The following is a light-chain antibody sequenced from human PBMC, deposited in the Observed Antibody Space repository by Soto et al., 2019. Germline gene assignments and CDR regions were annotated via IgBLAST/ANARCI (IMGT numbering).Light chain of an antibody. V-gene: IGKV1-39*01. J-gene: IGKJ4*01. CDR3: QQTFSNLLS. Sequence: IQMTQSPSSLSASVGDRVTITCRSRETISDYLNWYQHKPGEAPKVLISSASTLRGGVPSRFSGTGSGTDLTLTISSLQPEDVATYYCQQTFSNLLSFGGGTKVEI. CDR1: ETISDY. CDR2: SAS.